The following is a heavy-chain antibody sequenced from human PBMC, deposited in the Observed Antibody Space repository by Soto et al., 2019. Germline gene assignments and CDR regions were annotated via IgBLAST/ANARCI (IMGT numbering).Heavy chain of an antibody. J-gene: IGHJ6*02. CDR1: GGTFSSYA. CDR2: VIPIFGTA. CDR3: ARSQGGSSSLDIYYYYYYGMDV. D-gene: IGHD2-15*01. Sequence: QVQLVQSGAEVKQPGSSVKVSCKAPGGTFSSYAISWVRQAPGQGLEWMGGVIPIFGTAKYAQKFQGRVTITADESTSTGYMELRSLRSEDTAVYYCARSQGGSSSLDIYYYYYYGMDVWGQGTTVTVSS. V-gene: IGHV1-69*01.